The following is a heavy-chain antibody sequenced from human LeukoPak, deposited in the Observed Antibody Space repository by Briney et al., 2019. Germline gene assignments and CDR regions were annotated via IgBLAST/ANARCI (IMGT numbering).Heavy chain of an antibody. V-gene: IGHV3-21*01. Sequence: ERSLRLSCAASGFTFSSYSMNWVRQAPGKGLEWVSSISSSSSYIYYADSVKGRFTISRDNAKNSLYLQMNSLRAEDTAVYYCAILEGIVVVVAGTGFDPWGQGTLVTVSS. J-gene: IGHJ5*02. CDR3: AILEGIVVVVAGTGFDP. D-gene: IGHD2-15*01. CDR1: GFTFSSYS. CDR2: ISSSSSYI.